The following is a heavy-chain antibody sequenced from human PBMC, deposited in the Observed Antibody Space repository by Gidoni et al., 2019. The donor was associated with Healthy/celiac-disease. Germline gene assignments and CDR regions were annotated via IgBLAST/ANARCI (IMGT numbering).Heavy chain of an antibody. J-gene: IGHJ6*02. V-gene: IGHV1-2*02. CDR1: GYTFTGYY. D-gene: IGHD2-2*03. Sequence: QVQLVQSGAEVKKPGASVKVSCKASGYTFTGYYMHWVRQAPGQGLEWMGWINPNSGGTNYAQKFQGRVTMTRDTSISTAYMELSRLRSDDTAVYYCARGLDIVVVPETIGRYYYYGMDVWGQGTTVTVSS. CDR2: INPNSGGT. CDR3: ARGLDIVVVPETIGRYYYYGMDV.